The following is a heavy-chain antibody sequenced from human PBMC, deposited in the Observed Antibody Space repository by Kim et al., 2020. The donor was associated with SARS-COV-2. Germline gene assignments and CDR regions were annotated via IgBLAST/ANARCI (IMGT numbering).Heavy chain of an antibody. CDR3: SFFTHLFPFYY. Sequence: SETLSLTCTVSGGSISSYYWSWIRQPPGHCLSFFCFIYFIFSSHYNPSLFIPFPISVSTSKNQFSLNLISFSASATSFFFFSFFTHLFPFYY. J-gene: IGHJ6*01. V-gene: IGHV4-59*01. D-gene: IGHD3-3*01. CDR2: IYFIFSS. CDR1: GGSISSYY.